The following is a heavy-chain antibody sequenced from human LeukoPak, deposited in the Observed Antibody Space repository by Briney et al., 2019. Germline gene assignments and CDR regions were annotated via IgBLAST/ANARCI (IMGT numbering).Heavy chain of an antibody. V-gene: IGHV3-23*01. CDR2: ISGGSGST. CDR3: STEILAAAGRVSDY. D-gene: IGHD6-13*01. Sequence: GGSLRLSCAASGFTFSSYAMSWVRQAPGKGLAWVSTISGGSGSTYCADSVKGRFTISRDNSKNTLYLQMNSLRDEDTAVYYCSTEILAAAGRVSDYWGQGTLVTVSS. CDR1: GFTFSSYA. J-gene: IGHJ4*02.